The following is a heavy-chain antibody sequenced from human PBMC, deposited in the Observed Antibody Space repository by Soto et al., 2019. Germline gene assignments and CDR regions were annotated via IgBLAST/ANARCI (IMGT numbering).Heavy chain of an antibody. D-gene: IGHD3-3*01. CDR3: AHRARNRSGYVDAFDI. CDR2: IYWDDDK. Sequence: QITLKESGPTLVKPTQTLTLTCTFSGFSLSTSGVGVGWIRQPPGKALEWLALIYWDDDKRYSPSLKSRLTIPKDTSKNQVVLTMTNMDPVDTATYYCAHRARNRSGYVDAFDIWGQGTMVTVSS. CDR1: GFSLSTSGVG. V-gene: IGHV2-5*02. J-gene: IGHJ3*02.